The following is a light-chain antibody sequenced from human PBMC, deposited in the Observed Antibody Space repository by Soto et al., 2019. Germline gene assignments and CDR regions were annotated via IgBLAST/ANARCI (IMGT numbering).Light chain of an antibody. Sequence: QSVLTQPASVSGSPGQSITISCTGTSSDVGSYNLVSWYQQKPGIAPKLIIYEDSKRPSGISNRFSGTKSGDTASLTISGLQAEDEADYYCCSYAGLNTFYVFGTGTKLTVL. CDR3: CSYAGLNTFYV. V-gene: IGLV2-23*01. J-gene: IGLJ1*01. CDR2: EDS. CDR1: SSDVGSYNL.